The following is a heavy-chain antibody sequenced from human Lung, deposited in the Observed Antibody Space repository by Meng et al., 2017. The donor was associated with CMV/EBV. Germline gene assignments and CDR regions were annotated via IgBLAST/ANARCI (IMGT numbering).Heavy chain of an antibody. CDR3: ARNTLSYYGMAL. J-gene: IGHJ6*02. Sequence: GGSLRLXFSSSCFPFDNYEMNWVRQAPGKGLEWISYINKNGFNIEYADSVKGRFTISRDNAKNSLLLQLDSLRADDTAVYYCARNTLSYYGMALWGQGTPVNGAS. D-gene: IGHD1/OR15-1a*01. CDR1: CFPFDNYE. CDR2: INKNGFNI. V-gene: IGHV3-48*03.